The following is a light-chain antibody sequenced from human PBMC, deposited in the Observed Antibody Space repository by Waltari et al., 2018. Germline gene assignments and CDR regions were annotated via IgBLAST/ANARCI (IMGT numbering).Light chain of an antibody. CDR2: DVT. CDR1: SSDIGNYNY. CDR3: CSYAGFYSYYV. V-gene: IGLV2-11*01. Sequence: QSALTQPRSVSGSPGQSVTISCTGTSSDIGNYNYVSWYQHHPGKAPRLMISDVTKRPPVVPARFSGSKSGNTASLTISGLQAEDEADYYCCSYAGFYSYYVFGTGTKATVL. J-gene: IGLJ1*01.